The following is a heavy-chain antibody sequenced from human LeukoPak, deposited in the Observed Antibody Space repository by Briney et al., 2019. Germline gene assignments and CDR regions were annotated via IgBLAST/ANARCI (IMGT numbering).Heavy chain of an antibody. J-gene: IGHJ6*04. V-gene: IGHV3-21*01. CDR2: ISSSSSYI. CDR1: GFTFSSYS. CDR3: ARSRITMVRGTPSHYYYYYGMDV. Sequence: GGSLRLSCAAPGFTFSSYSMNWVRRAPGKGLEWVSSISSSSSYIYYADSVKGRFTISRDNAKNSLYLQMNSLRAEDTAVYYCARSRITMVRGTPSHYYYYYGMDVWGKGTTVTVSS. D-gene: IGHD3-10*01.